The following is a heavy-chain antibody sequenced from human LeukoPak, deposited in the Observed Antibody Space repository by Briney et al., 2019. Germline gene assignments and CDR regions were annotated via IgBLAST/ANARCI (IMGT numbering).Heavy chain of an antibody. J-gene: IGHJ4*02. CDR2: ISYDGSNK. D-gene: IGHD3-3*01. V-gene: IGHV3-30*18. CDR1: GFTFSSYG. Sequence: GRSLRLSCAASGFTFSSYGMHWVRQAPGKGLEWVAVISYDGSNKYYADSVKGRFTISRDNSKNTLYLQMNSLRAEDTAVYYCAKEQLAGGDSWDWGEGTLVTVSS. CDR3: AKEQLAGGDSWD.